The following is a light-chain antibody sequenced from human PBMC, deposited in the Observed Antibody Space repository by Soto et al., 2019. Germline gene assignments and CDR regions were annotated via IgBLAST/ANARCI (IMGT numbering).Light chain of an antibody. CDR1: QTLMNY. J-gene: IGKJ1*01. CDR3: QQSYSASVT. CDR2: AAS. Sequence: DIQVTQSPSSLSASVGDRVTITCRTSQTLMNYLNWYQQKPGKAPKFLIYAASNLQSGVPSRFSGSGSGTDFTLTISNLQPEDFATYYCQQSYSASVTFGQGTKVDIK. V-gene: IGKV1-39*01.